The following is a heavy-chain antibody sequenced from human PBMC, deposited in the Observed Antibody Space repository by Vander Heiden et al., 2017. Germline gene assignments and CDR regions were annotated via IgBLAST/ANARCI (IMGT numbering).Heavy chain of an antibody. CDR2: INHSGNT. J-gene: IGHJ4*01. CDR3: ARGGVTMIRGSIRSPYVY. V-gene: IGHV4-34*01. Sequence: QVHLQQWDAGLLKPSETLSLTCAVHGGSFSGYYWSWIRQPPGKGLEWIGEINHSGNTSYNPSLKSRVTISVDTSKTQFSLNLRALNAADTAVYYWARGGVTMIRGSIRSPYVYWGSGTLGAVSS. CDR1: GGSFSGYY. D-gene: IGHD3-10*01.